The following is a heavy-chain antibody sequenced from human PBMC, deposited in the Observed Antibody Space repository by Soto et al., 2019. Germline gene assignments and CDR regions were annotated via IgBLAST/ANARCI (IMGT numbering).Heavy chain of an antibody. J-gene: IGHJ4*02. Sequence: PGGSLRLSCAASGFTFSSYAMSWVRQAPGRGLEWVSAISGSGGSTYYADSVKGRFTISRDNSKDTLYLQMKSLRAEDTAVYYCAKDQVVVPAATTYFDHRGQGSLVTVSS. CDR3: AKDQVVVPAATTYFDH. V-gene: IGHV3-23*01. D-gene: IGHD2-2*01. CDR2: ISGSGGST. CDR1: GFTFSSYA.